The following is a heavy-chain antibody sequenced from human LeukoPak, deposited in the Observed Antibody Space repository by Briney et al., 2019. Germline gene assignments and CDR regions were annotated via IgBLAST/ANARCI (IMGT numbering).Heavy chain of an antibody. CDR1: GYTFTSYD. D-gene: IGHD2-8*01. Sequence: ASVKVSCKASGYTFTSYDINWVRQATGQGLEWMGWMNPNSGNTGYAQKFQGRVTITRNTSISTAYMELSSLRSDDTAVYYCAREGCTNGVCYLMGYYYYMDVWGKGTTVTVSS. CDR3: AREGCTNGVCYLMGYYYYMDV. V-gene: IGHV1-8*03. CDR2: MNPNSGNT. J-gene: IGHJ6*03.